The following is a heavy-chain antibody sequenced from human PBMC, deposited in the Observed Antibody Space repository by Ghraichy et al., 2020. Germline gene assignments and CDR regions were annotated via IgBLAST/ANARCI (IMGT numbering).Heavy chain of an antibody. V-gene: IGHV3-23*01. J-gene: IGHJ4*02. CDR2: ISGSGGTT. CDR1: GFTFSSYA. D-gene: IGHD4-23*01. CDR3: AKGGYSIYYFDY. Sequence: GGSLRLSCAACGFTFSSYAINWVRQAPGKGLEWASGISGSGGTTYYADSVKGRFTISRDNSKNTLYLQMNSLRADDTAVFYCAKGGYSIYYFDYWGQGTLVTVSS.